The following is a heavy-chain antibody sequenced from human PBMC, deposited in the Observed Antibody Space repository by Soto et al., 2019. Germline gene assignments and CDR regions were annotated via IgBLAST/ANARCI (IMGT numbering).Heavy chain of an antibody. J-gene: IGHJ4*02. V-gene: IGHV3-48*01. CDR3: ASRGY. CDR2: ISSGSTTI. CDR1: GFTFSTYN. Sequence: GGSLRLSCAASGFTFSTYNMNWVRQAPGKGLEWISYISSGSTTIYYADSVKGRFTISRDNAKNSLFLHMDSLRAEDTAVYYCASRGYWGQGTLVTVSS.